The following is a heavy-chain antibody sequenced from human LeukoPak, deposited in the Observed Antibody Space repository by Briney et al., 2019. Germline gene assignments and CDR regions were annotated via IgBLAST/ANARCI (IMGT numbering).Heavy chain of an antibody. J-gene: IGHJ6*03. CDR2: INPNSGGT. D-gene: IGHD3-10*01. CDR1: GYTFTVYY. Sequence: ASVKVSCKASGYTFTVYYMHWVRQAPGQGLEWMGWINPNSGGTNYAQKFQGRVTMTRDTSISTAYMELSRLRSDDTAVYYCARDQTRITMVRGAPYYYYMDVWGKGTTVTVSS. V-gene: IGHV1-2*02. CDR3: ARDQTRITMVRGAPYYYYMDV.